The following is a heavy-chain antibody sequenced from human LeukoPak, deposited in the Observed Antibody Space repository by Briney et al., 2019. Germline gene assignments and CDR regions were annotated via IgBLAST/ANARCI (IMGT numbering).Heavy chain of an antibody. CDR2: INPNSGGT. Sequence: ASVKVSCKASGYTFTGYYMHWVRQAPGQGLEWMGWINPNSGGTNYAQKFQGRVTMTRDTPISTAYMELSRLRSDDTAVYYCARVAYYDSSGYFDYWGQGTLVTVSS. CDR1: GYTFTGYY. CDR3: ARVAYYDSSGYFDY. V-gene: IGHV1-2*02. D-gene: IGHD3-22*01. J-gene: IGHJ4*02.